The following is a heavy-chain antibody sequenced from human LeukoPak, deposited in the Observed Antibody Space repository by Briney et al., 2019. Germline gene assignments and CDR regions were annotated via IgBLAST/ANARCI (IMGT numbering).Heavy chain of an antibody. D-gene: IGHD2-8*01. J-gene: IGHJ4*02. Sequence: PSETPSLTCTVPDGSISNYFWSWIRQPPGKGLEWIGYIYYTGMTNSNPSLKSRVTISMDTSKNQFSLNLRSVTAADAAIYYCARHGRMVIMSKFSTGIDQWGQGTLVTVSS. CDR2: IYYTGMT. V-gene: IGHV4-59*08. CDR3: ARHGRMVIMSKFSTGIDQ. CDR1: DGSISNYF.